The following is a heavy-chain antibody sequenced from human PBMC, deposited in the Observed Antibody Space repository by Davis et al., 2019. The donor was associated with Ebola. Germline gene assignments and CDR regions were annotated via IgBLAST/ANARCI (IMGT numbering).Heavy chain of an antibody. CDR2: INPNSGGT. Sequence: AASVKVSCKASGYTFTGYYMHWVRQAPGQGLEWMGWINPNSGGTNYAQKFQGRVTMTRDTSISTAYMELSRLRSDDTAVYYCARASVVISYWFDPWGQGTLVTVSS. CDR1: GYTFTGYY. CDR3: ARASVVISYWFDP. J-gene: IGHJ5*02. V-gene: IGHV1-2*02. D-gene: IGHD2-21*01.